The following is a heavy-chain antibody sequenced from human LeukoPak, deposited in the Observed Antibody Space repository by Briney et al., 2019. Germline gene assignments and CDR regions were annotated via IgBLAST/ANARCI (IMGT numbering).Heavy chain of an antibody. J-gene: IGHJ4*02. CDR1: GGSIRSYL. CDR3: ASERRGSSWYDEVYPAY. V-gene: IGHV4-59*01. D-gene: IGHD6-13*01. Sequence: SETLSLTLTCCGGSIRSYLWSWLRQPPGKGLEWIGHIYYSGRTNYSPSLKSRVTISVDTYKNQFSLILSSVTAADTAVYYCASERRGSSWYDEVYPAYWRQGILVTVSP. CDR2: IYYSGRT.